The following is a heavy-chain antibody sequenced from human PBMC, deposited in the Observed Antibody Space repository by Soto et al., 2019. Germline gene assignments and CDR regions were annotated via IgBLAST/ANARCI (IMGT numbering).Heavy chain of an antibody. Sequence: EVQLLESGGGLVQPGGSLRLSCAASGFTFHIYPMTWVRQAPGKGLEWVSTISRGSDDIQYADSVKGRFTLTRDDSKKMLYLQLNGLRVEDTAVYYCARRGERWLPEEYWGQGILVTVSS. J-gene: IGHJ4*02. D-gene: IGHD6-19*01. CDR3: ARRGERWLPEEY. V-gene: IGHV3-23*01. CDR1: GFTFHIYP. CDR2: ISRGSDDI.